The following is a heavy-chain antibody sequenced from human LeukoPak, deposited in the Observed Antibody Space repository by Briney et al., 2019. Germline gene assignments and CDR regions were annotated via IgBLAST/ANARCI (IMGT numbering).Heavy chain of an antibody. CDR3: AKDHVEGSWGDYYYYYLDV. V-gene: IGHV3-23*01. J-gene: IGHJ6*03. CDR1: GFTFSRYG. D-gene: IGHD3-16*01. CDR2: IRGSGGST. Sequence: PGGSLRLSCEASGFTFSRYGMSWVRQAPGKGLEWVSAIRGSGGSTYYADSVKGRFTISRDNSKNTLYLQMNSLRAEDTAVYYCAKDHVEGSWGDYYYYYLDVWGKGITVTMSS.